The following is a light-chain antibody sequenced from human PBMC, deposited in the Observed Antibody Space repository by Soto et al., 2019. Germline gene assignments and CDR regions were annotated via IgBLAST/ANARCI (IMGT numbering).Light chain of an antibody. Sequence: EIVMTQSPATLSVSPGERATLSCRASQSVGSKLAWYQQKPGQAPRLLIYGASTRATGIPARFSGSGSGTEFTLTISSLQSEDFVIYYCQQYNNWPPITFGQGTRLEIK. CDR3: QQYNNWPPIT. CDR2: GAS. V-gene: IGKV3-15*01. CDR1: QSVGSK. J-gene: IGKJ5*01.